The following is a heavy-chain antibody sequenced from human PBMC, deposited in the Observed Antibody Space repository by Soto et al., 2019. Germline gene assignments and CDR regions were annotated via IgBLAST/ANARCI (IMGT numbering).Heavy chain of an antibody. CDR2: IYPGDSDT. Sequence: GESLKISCKGSGYSFTSYWIGWVRQMPGKGLEWMGIIYPGDSDTRYSPSFQGQVTISADKSISTAYLQWSSLKASDTAMYYCARQVPYYYDSSGYAWFDPWGQGTLVTVSS. D-gene: IGHD3-22*01. V-gene: IGHV5-51*01. J-gene: IGHJ5*02. CDR1: GYSFTSYW. CDR3: ARQVPYYYDSSGYAWFDP.